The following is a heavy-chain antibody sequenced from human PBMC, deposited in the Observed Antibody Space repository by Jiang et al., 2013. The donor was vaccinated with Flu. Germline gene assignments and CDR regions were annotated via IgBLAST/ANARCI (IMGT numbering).Heavy chain of an antibody. CDR3: AKSDTVIIPAAIRFDS. CDR1: GYRFANYW. V-gene: IGHV5-51*01. D-gene: IGHD2-21*02. Sequence: SGAEVKKPGESLKISCQGSGYRFANYWIAWVRQMPGEGLEWIGMIYPTDSDTRYSPSFEGQVTMSVDQSSSTAYLQWNTLKASDTALYYCAKSDTVIIPAAIRFDSWGQGTVVTVSS. CDR2: IYPTDSDT. J-gene: IGHJ4*01.